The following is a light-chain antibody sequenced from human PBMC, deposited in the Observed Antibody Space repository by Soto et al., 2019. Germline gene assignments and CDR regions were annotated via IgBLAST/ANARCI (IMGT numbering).Light chain of an antibody. CDR2: DAS. CDR1: QSVSSY. V-gene: IGKV3-11*01. Sequence: EIVLTQSPATLSLSPGERATLSCRASQSVSSYLAWYQQKPGQAPRLLIYDASNRATGIPARFIGSGSGTDFTLTISRLEPEDFAVYYCQQYGYSPVMYTFGQGTKLEIK. CDR3: QQYGYSPVMYT. J-gene: IGKJ2*01.